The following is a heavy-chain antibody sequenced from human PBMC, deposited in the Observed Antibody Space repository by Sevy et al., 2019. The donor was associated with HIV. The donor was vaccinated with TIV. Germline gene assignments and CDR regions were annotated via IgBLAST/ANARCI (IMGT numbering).Heavy chain of an antibody. Sequence: GGSLRLSCAASGVSFSNAWMNWVRQAPGKGLEWVGHIKCTIDGGPPPRYAAPVSDRFTISKDDSSDTLYVHLQMNSLRTEDTAVYYCTTDPAPCSDTSTYNYRCPDAYWGQGTLVTVSS. D-gene: IGHD3-22*01. CDR2: IKCTIDGGPPP. J-gene: IGHJ4*02. V-gene: IGHV3-15*07. CDR3: TTDPAPCSDTSTYNYRCPDAY. CDR1: GVSFSNAW.